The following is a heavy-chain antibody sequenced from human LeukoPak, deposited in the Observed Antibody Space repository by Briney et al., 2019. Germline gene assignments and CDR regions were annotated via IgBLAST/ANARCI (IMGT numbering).Heavy chain of an antibody. V-gene: IGHV4-59*01. Sequence: SETLSLTCSVSGGSISSYYWSWIRQPPGKGLEWIGYIYYSGSTNYNPPLKSRVIISVDTSKNQFSLKLSSVTAADTAFYYCARVYYSRSYDYWYFDLWGRGTLVTVSS. CDR1: GGSISSYY. J-gene: IGHJ2*01. CDR2: IYYSGST. D-gene: IGHD6-13*01. CDR3: ARVYYSRSYDYWYFDL.